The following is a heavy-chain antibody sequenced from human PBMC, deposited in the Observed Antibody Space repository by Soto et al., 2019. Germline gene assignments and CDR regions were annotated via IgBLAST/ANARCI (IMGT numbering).Heavy chain of an antibody. CDR1: GFTFSSYS. J-gene: IGHJ4*02. CDR2: ISSSRSI. D-gene: IGHD6-19*01. V-gene: IGHV3-48*02. CDR3: ARIAVHHGVDY. Sequence: GGSLRLSCAASGFTFSSYSMNWVRQAPGKGLEWVSYISSSRSIYYADSVRGRFTISRDNVKNSLYLQMNSLRDEDTAVYYCARIAVHHGVDYWGQGTLVTVSS.